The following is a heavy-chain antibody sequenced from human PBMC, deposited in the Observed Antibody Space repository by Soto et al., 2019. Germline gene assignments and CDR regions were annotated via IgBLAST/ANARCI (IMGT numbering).Heavy chain of an antibody. V-gene: IGHV3-74*01. D-gene: IGHD2-15*01. CDR1: GFTFRSYW. CDR3: VRTSLVVAAATREDY. Sequence: GGSLRLSCAASGFTFRSYWMHLVRQAPGKGLVWVSRINSDGSSTSYADSVKGRFTISRDNAKNTRYLQMNSLRAEDTAVYYCVRTSLVVAAATREDYWGQGTLVTVSS. J-gene: IGHJ4*02. CDR2: INSDGSST.